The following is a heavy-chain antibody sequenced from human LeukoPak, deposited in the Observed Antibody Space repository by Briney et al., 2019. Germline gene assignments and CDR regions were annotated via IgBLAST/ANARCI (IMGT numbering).Heavy chain of an antibody. CDR3: ARHIYGNNWFDP. V-gene: IGHV4-59*01. CDR1: GGSISNYY. D-gene: IGHD4-17*01. CDR2: IYYSGST. Sequence: LETLSLTCTVSGGSISNYYWSWIRQPPGKGLEWIGYIYYSGSTNYNPSLRSRVTISVDTSKNQFSLKLSSVTAADTAMYYCARHIYGNNWFDPWGQGTLVTVSS. J-gene: IGHJ5*02.